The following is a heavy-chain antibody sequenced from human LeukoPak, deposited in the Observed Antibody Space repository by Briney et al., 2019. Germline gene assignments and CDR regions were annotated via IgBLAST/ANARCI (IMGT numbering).Heavy chain of an antibody. Sequence: GRSLRLSCAASGFTFDDYAMHWVRQAPGKGLEWVSGISWNSVSIGYADSVKGRLTISRDNAKNSLYLQMNSLRAEDTALYYCAKDIAAYYGMDVWGQGTTVTVSS. CDR1: GFTFDDYA. CDR2: ISWNSVSI. J-gene: IGHJ6*02. CDR3: AKDIAAYYGMDV. V-gene: IGHV3-9*01. D-gene: IGHD6-25*01.